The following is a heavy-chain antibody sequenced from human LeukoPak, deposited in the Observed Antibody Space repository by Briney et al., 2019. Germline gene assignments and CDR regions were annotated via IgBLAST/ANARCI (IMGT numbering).Heavy chain of an antibody. CDR2: INPNSGGT. D-gene: IGHD5-18*01. Sequence: ASVKVSCKASGYSFTAYYMYWVRQAPGQGLEWMGWINPNSGGTNYAQKFQGRVTTTRDTSISTAYMELSGLRSDDTAVYYCARDGTSVMVDFDYWGQGTLVTVSS. CDR1: GYSFTAYY. J-gene: IGHJ4*02. V-gene: IGHV1-2*02. CDR3: ARDGTSVMVDFDY.